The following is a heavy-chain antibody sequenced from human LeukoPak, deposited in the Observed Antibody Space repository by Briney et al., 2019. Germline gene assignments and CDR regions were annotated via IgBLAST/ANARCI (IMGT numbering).Heavy chain of an antibody. CDR1: GYTFTSNY. CDR3: ARGVHVRMYDSNHNCFDP. D-gene: IGHD3-22*01. CDR2: INPSGGST. Sequence: ASVKVSCKAFGYTFTSNYMYWVRQAPGQGLEWMGLINPSGGSTSYAQRFQGRVTMTRDMSTSTVYMELSSLRSEDTAVYYCARGVHVRMYDSNHNCFDPWGQGTLVTVSS. V-gene: IGHV1-46*01. J-gene: IGHJ5*02.